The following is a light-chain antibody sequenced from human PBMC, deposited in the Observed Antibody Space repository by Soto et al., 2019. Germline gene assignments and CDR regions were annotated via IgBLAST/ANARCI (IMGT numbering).Light chain of an antibody. CDR1: QTISSW. V-gene: IGKV1-5*03. J-gene: IGKJ4*01. CDR3: QQSYIMPLS. Sequence: DIQMTQSPSTLSGSVGDRVTITCRASQTISSWLAWYQQKPGKAPKLLIYKASTLKSGVPSRFSGSGSGTDFTLTISSLQPEDFATYYCQQSYIMPLSFGGGTKVDIK. CDR2: KAS.